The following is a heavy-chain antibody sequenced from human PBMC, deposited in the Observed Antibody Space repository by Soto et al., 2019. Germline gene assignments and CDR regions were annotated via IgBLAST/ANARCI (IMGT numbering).Heavy chain of an antibody. J-gene: IGHJ4*02. CDR1: GGTFSSYA. CDR3: ARGAEPYYDSSGSSFDY. Sequence: QVQLVQSGAEVKKPGSSVKVSCKASGGTFSSYAISWVRQAPGQGLEWMGGIIPIFGTANYAQKFQGRVTITADESTSTAYMELSSLRSEDTAVYYCARGAEPYYDSSGSSFDYWGQGTLVTVSS. CDR2: IIPIFGTA. V-gene: IGHV1-69*12. D-gene: IGHD3-22*01.